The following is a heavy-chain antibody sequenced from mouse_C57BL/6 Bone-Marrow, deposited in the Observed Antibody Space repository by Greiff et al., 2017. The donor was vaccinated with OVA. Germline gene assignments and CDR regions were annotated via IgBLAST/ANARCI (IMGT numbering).Heavy chain of an antibody. J-gene: IGHJ3*01. CDR1: GYAFTNYL. V-gene: IGHV1-54*01. CDR3: ASGDGSSSFAY. Sequence: QVQLKESGAELVRPGTSVKVSCKASGYAFTNYLIEWVKQRPGQGLEWIGVINPGSGGTNYNEKFKGKATLTADKSSSTAYMQLSSLTSEDSAVYFCASGDGSSSFAYGGQGTLVTVSA. CDR2: INPGSGGT. D-gene: IGHD1-1*01.